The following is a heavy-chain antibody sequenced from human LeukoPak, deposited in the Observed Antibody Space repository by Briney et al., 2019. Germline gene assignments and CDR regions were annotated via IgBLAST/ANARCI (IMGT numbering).Heavy chain of an antibody. CDR2: IYTSGST. Sequence: SETLSLTCAVYGGSFSDYYWSWIRQPAGKGLEWIGRIYTSGSTNYNPSLKSRVTMSVDTSKNQFSLKLSSVTAADTAVYYCARASSGSLFDYWGQGTLVTVSS. CDR1: GGSFSDYY. J-gene: IGHJ4*02. D-gene: IGHD1-26*01. V-gene: IGHV4-59*10. CDR3: ARASSGSLFDY.